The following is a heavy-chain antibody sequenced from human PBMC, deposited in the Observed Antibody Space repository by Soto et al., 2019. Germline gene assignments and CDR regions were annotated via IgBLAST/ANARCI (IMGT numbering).Heavy chain of an antibody. D-gene: IGHD6-19*01. J-gene: IGHJ6*02. CDR2: FDPEDGET. Sequence: GASVKVSCKVSGYTLTEVSMHWVRQAPGKGLEWMGGFDPEDGETFYAQKFQGRVTMTEDTSTDTAYLELSSLRSEDTAVYYCATLSVAAPGGYYYHGMDVWGQGTTVTVSS. CDR3: ATLSVAAPGGYYYHGMDV. CDR1: GYTLTEVS. V-gene: IGHV1-24*01.